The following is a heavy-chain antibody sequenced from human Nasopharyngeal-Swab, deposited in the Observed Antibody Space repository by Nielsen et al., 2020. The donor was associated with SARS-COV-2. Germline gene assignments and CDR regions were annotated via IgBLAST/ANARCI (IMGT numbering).Heavy chain of an antibody. CDR2: IYSGGSST. CDR1: GFTFSSYA. J-gene: IGHJ4*02. Sequence: GESLKISCAASGFTFSSYAMSWVRQAPGKGLEWVSVIYSGGSSTYYADSVKGRFTISRDNSKNTLYLQMNSLRAEDTAVYYCARGPGTAMATGDYWGQGTLVTVSS. V-gene: IGHV3-23*03. D-gene: IGHD5-18*01. CDR3: ARGPGTAMATGDY.